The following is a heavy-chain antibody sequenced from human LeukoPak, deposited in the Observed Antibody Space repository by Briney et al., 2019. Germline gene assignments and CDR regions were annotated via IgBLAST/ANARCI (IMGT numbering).Heavy chain of an antibody. V-gene: IGHV4-59*01. CDR2: IYYSGST. CDR3: AREGARWEPSFSAFDI. CDR1: GGSISGYY. Sequence: SSETLSLTCTVSGGSISGYYWSWIRQPPGKGLEWIGYIYYSGSTSYNPSLKSRVTISVDTSKNQFSLKLSSVTAADTAVYYCAREGARWEPSFSAFDIWGQGTMVTVSS. J-gene: IGHJ3*02. D-gene: IGHD1-26*01.